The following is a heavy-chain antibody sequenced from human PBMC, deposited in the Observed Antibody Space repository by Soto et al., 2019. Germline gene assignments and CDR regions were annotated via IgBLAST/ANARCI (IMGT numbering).Heavy chain of an antibody. D-gene: IGHD1-1*01. CDR1: GYSFSSYG. J-gene: IGHJ6*02. CDR3: ARRTRWNDGGYYDHDMDV. Sequence: QLVQSGAELKKPGASVKVSCKASGYSFSSYGISWVRQAPGQGLEWMGWISGYNGATNYAQRVQGRVSMTTDTSRSTAYLELRNLKYDDTAVYFCARRTRWNDGGYYDHDMDVWGQGTTVTVSS. V-gene: IGHV1-18*01. CDR2: ISGYNGAT.